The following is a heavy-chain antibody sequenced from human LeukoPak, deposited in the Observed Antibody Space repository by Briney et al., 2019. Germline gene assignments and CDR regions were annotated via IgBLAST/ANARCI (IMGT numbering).Heavy chain of an antibody. CDR1: GFTFTNVR. Sequence: NAGGSLRLSCAASGFTFTNVRMAWVRQAPGKGLEWVGHIKRETDGGTTEYAAPVKGRFTISRDDSKNTLYLHMNSLKTEDTAVYYCATDYSESPPILFDYWGQGTLVTVSS. CDR3: ATDYSESPPILFDY. J-gene: IGHJ4*02. V-gene: IGHV3-15*01. CDR2: IKRETDGGTT. D-gene: IGHD2-15*01.